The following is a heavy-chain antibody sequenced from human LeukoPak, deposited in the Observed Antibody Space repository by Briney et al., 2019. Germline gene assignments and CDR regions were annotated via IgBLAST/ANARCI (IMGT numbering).Heavy chain of an antibody. Sequence: GGSLRLSCAASGFTFSSYAMSWVRQAPGKGLEWVSSISGSGGSTYYADSVKGRFTISRDNSKNTVYLQMNSLRAEDTAVYYCAKGGSYRSQPYFDYWGQGTPVTVSS. CDR3: AKGGSYRSQPYFDY. D-gene: IGHD3-16*02. V-gene: IGHV3-23*01. CDR1: GFTFSSYA. CDR2: ISGSGGST. J-gene: IGHJ4*02.